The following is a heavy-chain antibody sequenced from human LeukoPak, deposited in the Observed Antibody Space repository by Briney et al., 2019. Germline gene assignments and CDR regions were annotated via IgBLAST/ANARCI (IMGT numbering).Heavy chain of an antibody. J-gene: IGHJ4*02. Sequence: PSETLSLTCAVHGGSFSGYYWSWIRQPPGKGLEWIGEINHSGSTNYNLSLKSRVTISVDTSKNQFSLKLSSVTAADTAVYYCARRKYRSSSLQSHFDYSGQGTLVTVSS. CDR2: INHSGST. D-gene: IGHD6-6*01. CDR1: GGSFSGYY. V-gene: IGHV4-34*01. CDR3: ARRKYRSSSLQSHFDY.